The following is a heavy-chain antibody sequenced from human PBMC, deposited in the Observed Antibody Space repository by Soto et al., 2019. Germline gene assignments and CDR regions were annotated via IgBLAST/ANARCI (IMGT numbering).Heavy chain of an antibody. CDR3: ARMVRGSKIDSYSYMDV. Sequence: QVELVQSGVEVKKPGASVKVSCKASGYTFTNHGLSWVRQAPGQGLEWMGWISASNGDTNYAQKFLGRVTVTTDTSTSTGYMELRSLKSEDTAVYYCARMVRGSKIDSYSYMDVWGKGTTVTVSS. D-gene: IGHD3-10*01. J-gene: IGHJ6*03. CDR2: ISASNGDT. V-gene: IGHV1-18*04. CDR1: GYTFTNHG.